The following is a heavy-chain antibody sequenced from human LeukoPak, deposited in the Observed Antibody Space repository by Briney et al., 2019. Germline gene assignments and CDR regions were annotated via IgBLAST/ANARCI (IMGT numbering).Heavy chain of an antibody. V-gene: IGHV3-9*01. CDR2: ISWNRGSI. CDR3: AKGVGATSGYDAFDI. Sequence: PGGSLRLSCAASGFTVSTNYMSWVRQAPGKGLEWVSGISWNRGSIGYADSVKGRFTISRDNAKNSLYLQMKSLRAEDTALYYCAKGVGATSGYDAFDIWGQGTMVTVSS. CDR1: GFTVSTNY. D-gene: IGHD1-26*01. J-gene: IGHJ3*02.